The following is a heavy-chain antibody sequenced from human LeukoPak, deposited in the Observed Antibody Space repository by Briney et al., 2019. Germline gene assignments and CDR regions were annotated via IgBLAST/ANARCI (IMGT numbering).Heavy chain of an antibody. CDR2: IIPIFGTA. D-gene: IGHD5-24*01. CDR3: ARVGAEMATINY. CDR1: GGTFSSYA. V-gene: IGHV1-69*05. J-gene: IGHJ4*02. Sequence: SVKVSCKASGGTFSSYAISLVRQAPGQGLEWMGRIIPIFGTANYAQKFQGRVTITTDESTSTAYMELSRLRSDDTAVYYCARVGAEMATINYWGQGTLVTVSS.